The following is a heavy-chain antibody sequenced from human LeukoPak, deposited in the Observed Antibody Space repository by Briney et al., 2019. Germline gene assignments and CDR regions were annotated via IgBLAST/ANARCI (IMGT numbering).Heavy chain of an antibody. Sequence: PGGSLRLSCAASGFTFSSYGMSWVRQAPGKGLEWVSAISGSGGSTYYADSVKGRFTISRDNSKNTLYLQMNSLRAEDTAVYYCAKAPLLTGSTHPTYSDYYYYMDVWGKGTTVTISS. V-gene: IGHV3-23*01. CDR3: AKAPLLTGSTHPTYSDYYYYMDV. CDR1: GFTFSSYG. D-gene: IGHD3-9*01. CDR2: ISGSGGST. J-gene: IGHJ6*03.